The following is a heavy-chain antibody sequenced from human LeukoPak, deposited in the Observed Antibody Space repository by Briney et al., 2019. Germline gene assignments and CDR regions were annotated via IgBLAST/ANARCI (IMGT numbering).Heavy chain of an antibody. CDR1: GGTFSSYA. J-gene: IGHJ4*02. Sequence: ASVKVSCKASGGTFSSYAISWVRQAPGQGLEWMGRIIPILGIANYAQKFQGRVTITADKSTSTAYMELSSLRSEDTAVYHCARGYSYGPDDYWGQGTLVTVSS. V-gene: IGHV1-69*04. CDR2: IIPILGIA. CDR3: ARGYSYGPDDY. D-gene: IGHD5-18*01.